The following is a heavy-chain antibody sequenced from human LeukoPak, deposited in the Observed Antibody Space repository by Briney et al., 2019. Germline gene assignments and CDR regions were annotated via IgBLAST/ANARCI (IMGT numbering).Heavy chain of an antibody. Sequence: SETLSLTCTVSGGSISSYYWSWIRQPPGKGLEWIGYIYYSGSTNYNPSLKSRVTISVDTSKNQLSLKLSSVTAADTAVYYCARGDVVVPAKFDYWGQGTLVTVSS. V-gene: IGHV4-59*01. CDR3: ARGDVVVPAKFDY. D-gene: IGHD2-2*01. CDR1: GGSISSYY. CDR2: IYYSGST. J-gene: IGHJ4*02.